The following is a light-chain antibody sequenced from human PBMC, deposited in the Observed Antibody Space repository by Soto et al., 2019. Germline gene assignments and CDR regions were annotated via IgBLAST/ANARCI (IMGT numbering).Light chain of an antibody. CDR2: DNN. Sequence: QSVLTQPPSLSAAPGQTVTISCSGSRSNIGNNYVSWYQQFPGAAPKLLIYDNNKRPSGIPDRFSGSKSGTSATLGITGLQTGDEADYYCGTWDSSLSAGVFGGGTKVTVL. V-gene: IGLV1-51*01. J-gene: IGLJ2*01. CDR1: RSNIGNNY. CDR3: GTWDSSLSAGV.